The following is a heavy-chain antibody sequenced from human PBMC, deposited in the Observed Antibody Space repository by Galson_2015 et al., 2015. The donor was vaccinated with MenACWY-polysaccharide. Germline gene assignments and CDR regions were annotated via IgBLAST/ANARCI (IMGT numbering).Heavy chain of an antibody. CDR1: GYIFTSHN. Sequence: SVKVSCKASGYIFTSHNIHWVRQAPGQGLEWMGWMNPNSANTGYGKKFQGRVTMTRNTSMSTAYMELSSLRFEDTAVYYCARGGAARRGWYFDLWGRGTLVTVSS. D-gene: IGHD6-6*01. V-gene: IGHV1-8*01. J-gene: IGHJ2*01. CDR3: ARGGAARRGWYFDL. CDR2: MNPNSANT.